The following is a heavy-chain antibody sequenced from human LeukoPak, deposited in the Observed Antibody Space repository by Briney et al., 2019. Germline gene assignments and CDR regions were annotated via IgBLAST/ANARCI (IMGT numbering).Heavy chain of an antibody. CDR2: IRYDGSNK. Sequence: GGSLRLSCAASGFTFSSYGMHWVRQAPGKGLEWVAFIRYDGSNKYYADSVKGRFTTSRDNSKNTLYLQMNSLRAEDTAVYYCAKEVVLRFLEWLPDLGLDYWGQGTLVTVSS. D-gene: IGHD3-3*01. CDR3: AKEVVLRFLEWLPDLGLDY. V-gene: IGHV3-30*02. J-gene: IGHJ4*02. CDR1: GFTFSSYG.